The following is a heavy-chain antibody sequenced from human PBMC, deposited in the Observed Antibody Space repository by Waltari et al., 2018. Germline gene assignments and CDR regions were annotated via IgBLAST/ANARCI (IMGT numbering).Heavy chain of an antibody. J-gene: IGHJ4*02. V-gene: IGHV4-38-2*01. CDR1: GYSISSGYY. Sequence: QVQLQESGPGLMKPSETLSLTCAVSGYSISSGYYWGWIRQPPGKGLEWIGSIYHSGSTYYNPSLKSRVTISVDTSKNQFSLKLSSVTAADTAVYYCARAEWRIAVAGTEYWGQGTLVTVSS. CDR3: ARAEWRIAVAGTEY. CDR2: IYHSGST. D-gene: IGHD6-19*01.